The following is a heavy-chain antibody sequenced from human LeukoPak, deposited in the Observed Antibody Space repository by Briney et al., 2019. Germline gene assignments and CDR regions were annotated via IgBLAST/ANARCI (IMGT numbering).Heavy chain of an antibody. V-gene: IGHV3-11*04. CDR3: ARDLGDYDFWSGYLYYFDY. D-gene: IGHD3-3*01. CDR1: GFTFSDYY. CDR2: ISSSSSTI. J-gene: IGHJ4*02. Sequence: PGGSLRLSCAASGFTFSDYYMSWNRQAPGKGLEWVSYISSSSSTIYYADSVKGRFTISRDNAKNSLYLQMNSLRAEDTAVYYCARDLGDYDFWSGYLYYFDYWGQGTLVTVSS.